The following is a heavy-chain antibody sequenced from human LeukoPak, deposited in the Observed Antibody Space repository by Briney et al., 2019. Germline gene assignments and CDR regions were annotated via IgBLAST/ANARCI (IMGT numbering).Heavy chain of an antibody. J-gene: IGHJ4*02. CDR1: GFPFSSYS. CDR2: ISSSSTYI. CDR3: ARDGVAQLMSALDY. Sequence: GGALLLSCASSGFPFSSYSMNGVRQAPGEGLEGVSLISSSSTYIYYADSRKGQFTISRDNAKNSLYLQMNSLRAEDTAVYYCARDGVAQLMSALDYWGQGILVTVSS. D-gene: IGHD6-6*01. V-gene: IGHV3-21*06.